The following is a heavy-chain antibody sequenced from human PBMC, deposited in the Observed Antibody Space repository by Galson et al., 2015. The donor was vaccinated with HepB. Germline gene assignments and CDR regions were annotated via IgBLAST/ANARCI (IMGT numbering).Heavy chain of an antibody. J-gene: IGHJ6*03. CDR3: ASSTYYYYMDV. CDR2: ISYDGSNK. Sequence: SLRLSCAASGFTFSSYGMHWVRQAPGKGLEWVAVISYDGSNKYYADSVKGRFTISRDNSKNTLYLQMNSLRAEDTAVYYCASSTYYYYMDVWGKGTTVTVSS. CDR1: GFTFSSYG. V-gene: IGHV3-30*03. D-gene: IGHD2/OR15-2a*01.